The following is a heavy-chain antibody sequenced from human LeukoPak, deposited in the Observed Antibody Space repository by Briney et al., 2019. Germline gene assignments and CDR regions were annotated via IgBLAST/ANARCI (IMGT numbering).Heavy chain of an antibody. D-gene: IGHD3-22*01. V-gene: IGHV3-21*01. CDR2: ISSSSSYI. CDR1: GFTFSSYG. Sequence: GGSLRLSCAASGFTFSSYGMHWVRQAPGKGLEWVSSISSSSSYIYYADSVKGRFTISRDNAKNSLYLQMNSLRAEDTAVYYCARTDTLYYDSSGYYEFTDYWGQGTLVTVSS. CDR3: ARTDTLYYDSSGYYEFTDY. J-gene: IGHJ4*02.